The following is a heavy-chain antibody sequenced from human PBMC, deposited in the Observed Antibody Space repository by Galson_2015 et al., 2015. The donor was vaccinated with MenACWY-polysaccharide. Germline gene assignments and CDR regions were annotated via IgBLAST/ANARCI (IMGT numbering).Heavy chain of an antibody. V-gene: IGHV3-33*06. CDR2: IQYDAVYK. Sequence: SLRLSCAASTVTFRGSGMHWVRQAPGKGLEWVAVIQYDAVYKQYLDSVKGRFSVSRDNSKSTLYLEMNNLRAEDTALYYCAKWSDAFDSWGQGTLVTVS. J-gene: IGHJ4*02. CDR1: TVTFRGSG. CDR3: AKWSDAFDS.